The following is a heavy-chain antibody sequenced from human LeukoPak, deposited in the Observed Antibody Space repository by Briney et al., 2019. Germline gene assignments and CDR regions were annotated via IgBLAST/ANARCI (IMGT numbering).Heavy chain of an antibody. CDR1: GFTFSSYG. CDR3: AKDSEWVWYSSSSDEGSYFDY. CDR2: IRYDGSNK. Sequence: PGGSLRLSCAASGFTFSSYGMHWVRQAPGKGLEWVAFIRYDGSNKYYADSVKGRFTISRDNSKNTLYLQMNSLRAEDTAVYYCAKDSEWVWYSSSSDEGSYFDYWGQGTLVTVSS. V-gene: IGHV3-30*02. J-gene: IGHJ4*02. D-gene: IGHD6-6*01.